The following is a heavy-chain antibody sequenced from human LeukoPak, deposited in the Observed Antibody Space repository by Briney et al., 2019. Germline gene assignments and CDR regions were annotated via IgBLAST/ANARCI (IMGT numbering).Heavy chain of an antibody. CDR1: GGSISGYY. CDR2: IYYSGST. D-gene: IGHD2-21*02. J-gene: IGHJ4*02. CDR3: ARVAYCGGDCYSFDY. V-gene: IGHV4-59*01. Sequence: SETLSLTCTVSGGSISGYYWSWIWQPPGKGLEWIAYIYYSGSTNYNPSLKSRVTISVDTSKKQFSLKLSSVTAADTAVYYCARVAYCGGDCYSFDYWGQGTLVTVSS.